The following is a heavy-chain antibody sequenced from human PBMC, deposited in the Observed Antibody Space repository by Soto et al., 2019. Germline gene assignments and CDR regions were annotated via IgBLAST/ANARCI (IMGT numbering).Heavy chain of an antibody. V-gene: IGHV3-7*05. CDR1: GFTFSSYW. D-gene: IGHD3-3*01. Sequence: GGSLRLSCAASGFTFSSYWMSWVRQAPGKGLEWVANIKQDGSEKYCVDSVKGRFTISRDNAKNSLYLQMNSLRAEDTAVYYCARVTPGYYDFWSGYLVADAFDIWGQGTMVTVS. CDR3: ARVTPGYYDFWSGYLVADAFDI. J-gene: IGHJ3*02. CDR2: IKQDGSEK.